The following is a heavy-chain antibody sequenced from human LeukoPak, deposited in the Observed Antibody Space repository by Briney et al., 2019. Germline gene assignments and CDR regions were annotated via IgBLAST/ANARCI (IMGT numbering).Heavy chain of an antibody. Sequence: GGSLRLSCAASGFTFSSYWMSWVRQAPGKGLEWVANIKQDGSEKYYVDSVKGRFTISRDNTKNSLYLQMNSLRAEDTAVYYCARLGELSSFDYWGQGTLVTVSS. CDR1: GFTFSSYW. D-gene: IGHD3-16*02. CDR2: IKQDGSEK. J-gene: IGHJ4*02. CDR3: ARLGELSSFDY. V-gene: IGHV3-7*03.